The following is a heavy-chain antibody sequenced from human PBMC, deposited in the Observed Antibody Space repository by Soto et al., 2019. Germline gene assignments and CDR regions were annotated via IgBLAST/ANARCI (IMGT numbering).Heavy chain of an antibody. CDR3: ARRGGSSSGYYYYAMDV. V-gene: IGHV4-31*03. CDR2: IYSNGDT. D-gene: IGHD6-6*01. Sequence: QVQLQESGPGLVKPSQTLSLTCSVSSDSMNSGGYYWSWIRQHPGKGLEWMGYIYSNGDTHYNPSLKSRVTISVDTSKNQFSLNLTSVTAAATAVYYCARRGGSSSGYYYYAMDVWGQGTTVTVSS. J-gene: IGHJ6*02. CDR1: SDSMNSGGYY.